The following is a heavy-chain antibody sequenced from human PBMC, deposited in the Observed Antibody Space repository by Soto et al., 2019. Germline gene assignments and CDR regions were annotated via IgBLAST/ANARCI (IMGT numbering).Heavy chain of an antibody. V-gene: IGHV3-21*01. J-gene: IGHJ4*02. Sequence: PGGSMRVSCAASGFTFSDYSRTWVRQAPGKGLEWVSSISHNSKYIYYADSVKGRFTVSRDNANNSLYLQINNLRAEDTALYYCAKDQGSSWYEIDYWGQGTLVTVPQ. D-gene: IGHD6-13*01. CDR3: AKDQGSSWYEIDY. CDR2: ISHNSKYI. CDR1: GFTFSDYS.